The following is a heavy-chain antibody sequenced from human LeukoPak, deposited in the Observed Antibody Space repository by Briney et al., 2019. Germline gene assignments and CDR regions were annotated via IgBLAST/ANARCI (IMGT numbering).Heavy chain of an antibody. J-gene: IGHJ4*02. CDR2: INPNSGGT. V-gene: IGHV1-2*02. CDR1: GYTFTGYY. CDR3: AREGRRLLFTPDPQLDY. Sequence: PVASVKVSCKASGYTFTGYYMHWVRQAPGQGLEWMGWINPNSGGTNYAQKFQGRVTMTRDTSISTAYMELSRLRSDDTAVYYCAREGRRLLFTPDPQLDYWGQGTLVTVSS. D-gene: IGHD2-21*02.